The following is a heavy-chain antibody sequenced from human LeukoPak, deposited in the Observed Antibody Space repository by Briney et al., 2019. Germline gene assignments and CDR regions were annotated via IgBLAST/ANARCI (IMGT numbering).Heavy chain of an antibody. CDR3: AKDRFRPVVAPYFDY. Sequence: PGGSLRLSCAASGFTFSSYAMSWVRQAPGKGLEWVSAISGSGGSTYYADSVKGRFTISRDNSKNTLYLQMNSLRAEDTAVYYCAKDRFRPVVAPYFDYWGQGTLVTVSS. CDR2: ISGSGGST. CDR1: GFTFSSYA. D-gene: IGHD2-15*01. J-gene: IGHJ4*02. V-gene: IGHV3-23*01.